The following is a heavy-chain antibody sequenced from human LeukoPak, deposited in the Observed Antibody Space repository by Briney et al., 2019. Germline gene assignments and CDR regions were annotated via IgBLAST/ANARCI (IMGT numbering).Heavy chain of an antibody. CDR2: IIPIFGTA. V-gene: IGHV1-69*01. CDR1: GGTFSSYA. D-gene: IGHD2-8*01. Sequence: SVKVSCKASGGTFSSYAISWVRQAPGQGLEWMGGIIPIFGTANYAQKFQGRVTITADESTSTAYMELSSLRSEDTAVYYCARARGRYGTNGVCYWPYFEYWGQGTLVTVSS. CDR3: ARARGRYGTNGVCYWPYFEY. J-gene: IGHJ4*02.